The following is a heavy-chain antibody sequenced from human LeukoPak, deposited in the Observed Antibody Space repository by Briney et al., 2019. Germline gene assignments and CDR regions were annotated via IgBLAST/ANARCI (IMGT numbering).Heavy chain of an antibody. CDR3: ARLAAPRIAVDGYFDS. CDR2: ISSCGNYI. V-gene: IGHV3-21*01. D-gene: IGHD6-19*01. Sequence: GGSLRLSCAASGFTFSSYSMNWVRQAPGKGLEWVSSISSCGNYIYYADSVKGRFTISTDNAKNSLYLQMNSLRAEDTAVYYCARLAAPRIAVDGYFDSWGQGALVTVSS. J-gene: IGHJ4*02. CDR1: GFTFSSYS.